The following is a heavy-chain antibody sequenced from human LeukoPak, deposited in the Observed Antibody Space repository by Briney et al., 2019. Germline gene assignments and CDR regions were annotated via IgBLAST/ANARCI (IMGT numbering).Heavy chain of an antibody. CDR1: GGSISSYY. CDR3: ARNIAVAGTNGFDY. J-gene: IGHJ4*02. Sequence: SETLSLTCTVSGGSISSYYWSWIRQPPGKGLEWIGYIYHSGSTNYNPSLKSRVTISVDTSRNQFSLKLSSVTAPDTAVYYCARNIAVAGTNGFDYWGQGTLVTVSS. V-gene: IGHV4-59*08. D-gene: IGHD6-19*01. CDR2: IYHSGST.